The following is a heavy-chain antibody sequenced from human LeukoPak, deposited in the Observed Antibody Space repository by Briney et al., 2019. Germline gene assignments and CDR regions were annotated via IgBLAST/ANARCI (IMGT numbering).Heavy chain of an antibody. CDR1: GFTFSSYA. J-gene: IGHJ4*02. CDR2: ISGSGGST. CDR3: ATTLEAYQLLFPFDY. Sequence: GGSLRLSCAASGFTFSSYAMSWVRQAPGKGLEWVSAISGSGGSTYYADSVKGRFTISRDNSKNTLYLQMNSLRAEDTAVYYCATTLEAYQLLFPFDYWGQGTLVTVSS. D-gene: IGHD2-2*01. V-gene: IGHV3-23*01.